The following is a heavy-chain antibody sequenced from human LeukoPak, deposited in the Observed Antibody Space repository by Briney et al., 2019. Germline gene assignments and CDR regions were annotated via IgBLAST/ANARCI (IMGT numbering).Heavy chain of an antibody. CDR1: GFTFSSYA. V-gene: IGHV3-23*01. CDR2: TSGGGGST. J-gene: IGHJ4*02. D-gene: IGHD3-10*01. CDR3: AKAEGSGNQPFDY. Sequence: GGSLRLSCAASGFTFSSYAMSWVRQAPGKGLEWVSATSGGGGSTYYADSVKGRFTISRDNSKNTLYLHMNSLRAEDTAVYYCAKAEGSGNQPFDYWGQGNLVTVSS.